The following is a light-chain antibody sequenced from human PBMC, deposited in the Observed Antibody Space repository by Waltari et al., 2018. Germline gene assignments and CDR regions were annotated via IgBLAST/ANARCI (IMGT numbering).Light chain of an antibody. CDR1: QSVSSSY. J-gene: IGKJ5*01. CDR2: GAS. V-gene: IGKV3-20*01. CDR3: QQYGSSPRIT. Sequence: EIVLTQSPATLSLSPGERATLSSRASQSVSSSYLAWYQQKPGQAPRLLIYGASSRATGIPDRISGSGSGTDFTLTISRLEPEDFAVYYCQQYGSSPRITFGQGTRLEIK.